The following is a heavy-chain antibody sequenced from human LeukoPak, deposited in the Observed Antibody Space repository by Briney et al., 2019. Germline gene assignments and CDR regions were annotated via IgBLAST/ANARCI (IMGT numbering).Heavy chain of an antibody. CDR1: GDSISSGGYY. V-gene: IGHV4-31*03. D-gene: IGHD3-3*01. J-gene: IGHJ6*02. CDR2: IYYSGST. Sequence: PSETLSLTCTVSGDSISSGGYYWSWIRQHPGKGLEWIGYIYYSGSTYYSPSLKSRATISVDTSKNQLSLNLSSVTAVDTAVYYCARDRYDSYPMDVWGQGTTVTVSS. CDR3: ARDRYDSYPMDV.